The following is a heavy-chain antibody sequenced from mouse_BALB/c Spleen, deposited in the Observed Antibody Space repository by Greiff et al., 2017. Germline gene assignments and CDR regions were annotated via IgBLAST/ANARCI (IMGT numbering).Heavy chain of an antibody. D-gene: IGHD3-2*01. CDR3: ARRGESAGYVFDAMDY. CDR2: IWAGGST. J-gene: IGHJ4*01. Sequence: QVQLKESGPGLVAPSQSLSITCTVSGFSLTSYGVHWVRQPPGKGLEWLGVIWAGGSTNYNSAFMSRLSISKDNSKSQVFLKMNSLQTDDTAMYYCARRGESAGYVFDAMDYWGQGTSVTVSS. CDR1: GFSLTSYG. V-gene: IGHV2-9*02.